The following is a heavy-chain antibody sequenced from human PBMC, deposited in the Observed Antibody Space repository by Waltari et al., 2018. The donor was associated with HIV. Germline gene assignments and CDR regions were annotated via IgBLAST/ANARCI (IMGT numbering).Heavy chain of an antibody. CDR1: GGSFTNFY. Sequence: QVQLQQWGAGLLKPSETLSLTCSVYGGSFTNFYWNWIRQTPDERLQWIGEINHGGDPSGNPSRKGGVSMSVDESKYEISVKLTAVGVAGTALYFCARRGSSGSPRTRWGRGSRVTVSS. V-gene: IGHV4-34*01. CDR2: INHGGDP. CDR3: ARRGSSGSPRTR. D-gene: IGHD6-19*01. J-gene: IGHJ4*02.